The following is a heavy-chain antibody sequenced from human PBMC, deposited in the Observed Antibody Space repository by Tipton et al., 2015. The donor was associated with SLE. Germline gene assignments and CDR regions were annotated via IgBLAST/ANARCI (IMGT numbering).Heavy chain of an antibody. D-gene: IGHD3-10*01. CDR1: GFTFSSYS. Sequence: SLRLSCAASGFTFSSYSMNWVRQAPGKGLEWVSSISSSSSYIYYADSVKGRFTISRDNAKNSLYLQMNSLRAEDTAVYYCARDRVTMVRVDAFDIWGQGTMVTVSS. CDR3: ARDRVTMVRVDAFDI. J-gene: IGHJ3*02. CDR2: ISSSSSYI. V-gene: IGHV3-21*01.